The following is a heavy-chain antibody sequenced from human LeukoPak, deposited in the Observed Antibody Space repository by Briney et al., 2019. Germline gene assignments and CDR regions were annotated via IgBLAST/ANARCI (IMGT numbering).Heavy chain of an antibody. CDR2: INPSGGST. CDR3: ARAGYYDSSGSTEWSFDY. V-gene: IGHV1-46*01. D-gene: IGHD3-22*01. CDR1: GYTFTSYY. J-gene: IGHJ4*02. Sequence: ASVKVSCKASGYTFTSYYMHWVRQAPGQGLEWMGIINPSGGSTSYAQKFQGRVTMTRDMFTSTVYMELSSLRSEDTAVYYCARAGYYDSSGSTEWSFDYWGQGTLVTVSS.